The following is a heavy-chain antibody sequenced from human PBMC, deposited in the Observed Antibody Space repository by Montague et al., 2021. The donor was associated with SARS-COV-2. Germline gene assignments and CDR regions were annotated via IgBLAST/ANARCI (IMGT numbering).Heavy chain of an antibody. CDR2: IYYSGST. V-gene: IGHV4-39*01. CDR1: GGSISSSSYY. J-gene: IGHJ4*02. CDR3: VRSRAGRYFDWTKVDAHVKPYYFDY. Sequence: SETLSLTCTVSGGSISSSSYYWGWIRQPPGKGLEWIGSIYYSGSTYYNPSLKSRVTISVDTSKNQFSLKLSSVTAADTAVYYCVRSRAGRYFDWTKVDAHVKPYYFDYWGQGTLVTVSS. D-gene: IGHD3-9*01.